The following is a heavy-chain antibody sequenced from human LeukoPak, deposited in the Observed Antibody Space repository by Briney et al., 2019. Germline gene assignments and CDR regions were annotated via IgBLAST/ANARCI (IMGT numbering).Heavy chain of an antibody. V-gene: IGHV4-38-2*01. CDR3: ARGYGGNIDY. D-gene: IGHD4-23*01. CDR1: GYSISSGYY. CDR2: IYYSGST. J-gene: IGHJ4*02. Sequence: PSETLSLTCAVSGYSISSGYYWGWIRQPPGKGLEWIGSIYYSGSTYYNPSLKSRVTISVDTSNNQFSLKLSSVTAADTAMYYCARGYGGNIDYWGQGTLVTVSS.